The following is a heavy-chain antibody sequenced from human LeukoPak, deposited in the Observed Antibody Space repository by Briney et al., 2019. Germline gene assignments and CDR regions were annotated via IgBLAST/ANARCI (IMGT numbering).Heavy chain of an antibody. D-gene: IGHD4-17*01. Sequence: ASETLSLTCTVSGGSISSRNYYWGWIRQPPGKGLEWIGTIYYSGSTYYNPSLKSRVTISVDTSKNQFCLKLSSVTAVDTAVYYCASPGAVTKTPAGPFDYWGQGTLVTVSS. CDR1: GGSISSRNYY. V-gene: IGHV4-39*01. J-gene: IGHJ4*02. CDR3: ASPGAVTKTPAGPFDY. CDR2: IYYSGST.